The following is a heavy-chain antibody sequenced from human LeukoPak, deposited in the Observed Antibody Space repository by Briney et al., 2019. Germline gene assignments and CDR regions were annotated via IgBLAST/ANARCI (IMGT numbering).Heavy chain of an antibody. CDR3: ARDTAIGYYYGMDV. D-gene: IGHD5-18*01. V-gene: IGHV1-69*05. Sequence: ASVKVSCKASGGTFSTFPISWVRQAPGQGLEWVGGIIPIFRTANYAQRFQDRVTITTDESTSTAYMELSSLTSEDTAVYYCARDTAIGYYYGMDVWGQGTTVTVSS. CDR1: GGTFSTFP. J-gene: IGHJ6*02. CDR2: IIPIFRTA.